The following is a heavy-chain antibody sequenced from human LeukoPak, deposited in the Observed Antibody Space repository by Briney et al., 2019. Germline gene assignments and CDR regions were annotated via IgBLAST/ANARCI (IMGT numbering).Heavy chain of an antibody. V-gene: IGHV3-23*01. Sequence: GGSLRLSCAASGFTFSSYAMSWARQAPGKGLEWVSAISGGGGRTYYADSVKGRFTISRGNSKNTLYLQMNSLRAEDTAVYYCAKDLGYCSSFSCPFDYWGQGTLVTVSS. J-gene: IGHJ4*02. CDR1: GFTFSSYA. CDR3: AKDLGYCSSFSCPFDY. D-gene: IGHD2-2*01. CDR2: ISGGGGRT.